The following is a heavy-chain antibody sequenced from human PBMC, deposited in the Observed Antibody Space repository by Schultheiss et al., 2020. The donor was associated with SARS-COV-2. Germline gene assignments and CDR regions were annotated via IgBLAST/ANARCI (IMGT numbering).Heavy chain of an antibody. CDR2: IYYSGST. D-gene: IGHD2-2*01. V-gene: IGHV4-59*01. J-gene: IGHJ4*02. CDR1: GGSISSYY. Sequence: SETLSLTCTVSGGSISSYYWSWIRQPPGKGLEWIGYIYYSGSTYYNPSLKSRVTISVNTSKNRFSLKLTSVTAADTAVYYCARDMEPAAPGYWGQGTLVTVSS. CDR3: ARDMEPAAPGY.